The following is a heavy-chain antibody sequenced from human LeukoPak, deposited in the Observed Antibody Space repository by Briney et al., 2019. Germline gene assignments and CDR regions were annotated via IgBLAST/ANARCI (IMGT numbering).Heavy chain of an antibody. CDR1: GFTFSSYW. CDR2: IKQDGSEK. D-gene: IGHD3-22*01. Sequence: GGSLRLSCAASGFTFSSYWMSWVRQAPGKGLEWVANIKQDGSEKYYADSVKGRFTISRDNAKNSLYLQMNSLRAEDTAVYYCAGTNYCDSSGYYSSFDYWGQGTLVTVSS. J-gene: IGHJ4*02. CDR3: AGTNYCDSSGYYSSFDY. V-gene: IGHV3-7*01.